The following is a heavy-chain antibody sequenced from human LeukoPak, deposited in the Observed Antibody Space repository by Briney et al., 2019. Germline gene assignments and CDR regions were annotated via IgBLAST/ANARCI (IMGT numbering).Heavy chain of an antibody. J-gene: IGHJ6*04. D-gene: IGHD2-21*01. CDR2: IYHSGST. CDR1: GYSISSDYY. Sequence: SETLSLTCAVSGYSISSDYYWGWIRQPPGKGLQWIGSIYHSGSTYYNPFLKSRVTISVDTSKNQFSLKLSSVTAADTAVYYCARDRALFIPLDVWGNGTTVTASS. CDR3: ARDRALFIPLDV. V-gene: IGHV4-38-2*02.